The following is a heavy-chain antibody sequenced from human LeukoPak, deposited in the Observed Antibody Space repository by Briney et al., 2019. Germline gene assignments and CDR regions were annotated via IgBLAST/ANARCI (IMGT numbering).Heavy chain of an antibody. Sequence: PGGSLRLSCAASGFTVSSNYMSWVRQAPGKGLEWVSVIYSGGSTYYADSVKGRFTISRDNSKNTLYLQMNSLRAEDTAVYYCARGGSSWGPYYYYYMDVWGKGTTVTVSS. CDR2: IYSGGST. V-gene: IGHV3-53*01. J-gene: IGHJ6*03. D-gene: IGHD6-13*01. CDR3: ARGGSSWGPYYYYYMDV. CDR1: GFTVSSNY.